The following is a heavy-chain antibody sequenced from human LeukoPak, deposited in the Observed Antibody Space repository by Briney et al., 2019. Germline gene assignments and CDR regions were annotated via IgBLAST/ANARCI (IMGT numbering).Heavy chain of an antibody. J-gene: IGHJ4*02. V-gene: IGHV4-59*01. CDR2: VNYSGSS. CDR1: GDSINNYY. CDR3: ARAVHYSGTSDQYTGGWYYFDF. D-gene: IGHD3-10*01. Sequence: SETLSLTCTVSGDSINNYYWSWIRQPPGKGLEWIGNVNYSGSSNSNPSLKSRATISVDMSRKHFFLDLISVTAADTAVYYCARAVHYSGTSDQYTGGWYYFDFWGQGTRVTVSS.